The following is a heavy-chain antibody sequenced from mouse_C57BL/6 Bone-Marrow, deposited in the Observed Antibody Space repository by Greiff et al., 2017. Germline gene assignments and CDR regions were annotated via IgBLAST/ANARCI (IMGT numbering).Heavy chain of an antibody. V-gene: IGHV5-2*01. J-gene: IGHJ4*01. Sequence: EVQVVESGGGLVQPGESLKLSCESNEYEFPSYDMSWVRKTPEKRLELVAAINSDGGSTYYPDTMERRFIISRDNTNKTLFLQRSVLASEDTALYYCARRSYYDAMDYWGQGTSVTVSS. CDR1: EYEFPSYD. CDR2: INSDGGST. CDR3: ARRSYYDAMDY.